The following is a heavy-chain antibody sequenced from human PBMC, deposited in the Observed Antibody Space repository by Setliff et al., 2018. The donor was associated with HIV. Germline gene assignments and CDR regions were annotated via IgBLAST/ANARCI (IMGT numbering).Heavy chain of an antibody. D-gene: IGHD6-19*01. J-gene: IGHJ4*02. CDR3: ARLRQWLAFFDS. Sequence: SETLSLTCTVSGGSISSYCWNWIRQPPGRGLEWIGHIFSSGSTKYNPSLQSRVTMSIDTSKNQFSLRLTSVTAADTAVYYCARLRQWLAFFDSWGQGTLVTVSS. V-gene: IGHV4-4*09. CDR1: GGSISSYC. CDR2: IFSSGST.